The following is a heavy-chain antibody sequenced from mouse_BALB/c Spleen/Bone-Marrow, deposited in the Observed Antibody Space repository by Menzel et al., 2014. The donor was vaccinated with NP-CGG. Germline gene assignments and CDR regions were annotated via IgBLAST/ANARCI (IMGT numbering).Heavy chain of an antibody. CDR3: ARPDYYGYLNY. Sequence: EVKLVESGGGLVQPGGSLKLSCAVSGFDFSRYWMSWVRQAPGKGLEWIGEINPDSRTINYSPSLKDKFIISRDNAKNTLYLRLNKVRSEDTALYYCARPDYYGYLNYWGQGTTLTVSS. V-gene: IGHV4-1*02. CDR2: INPDSRTI. D-gene: IGHD1-1*01. CDR1: GFDFSRYW. J-gene: IGHJ2*01.